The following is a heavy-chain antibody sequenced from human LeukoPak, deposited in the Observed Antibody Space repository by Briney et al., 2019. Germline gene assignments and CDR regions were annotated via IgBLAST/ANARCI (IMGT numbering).Heavy chain of an antibody. CDR2: IYDRGPA. V-gene: IGHV4-30-2*01. CDR3: ARSRQASGLFSS. CDR1: GYAIISGGFS. J-gene: IGHJ5*02. Sequence: SQTLSLTCTVSGYAIISGGFSWNWIRQPPGKGLGWIGCIYDRGPAHYNPSLKSRFTISVDRPKNQFFLNVTFLTAADTAVYYCARSRQASGLFSSWGQGTLVVVSS. D-gene: IGHD3-10*01.